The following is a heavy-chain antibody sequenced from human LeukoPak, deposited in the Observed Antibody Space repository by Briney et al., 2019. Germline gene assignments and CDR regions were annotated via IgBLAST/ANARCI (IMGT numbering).Heavy chain of an antibody. CDR1: GVSFSGYY. V-gene: IGHV4-34*01. J-gene: IGHJ5*02. CDR2: INHSGST. CDR3: AYSSSWYWFDP. Sequence: SETLSLTCAVYGVSFSGYYWSWIRQPPGKGLEWIGEINHSGSTNYNPSLKSRVTISVDTSKNQFSLKLSSVTAADTAVYYCAYSSSWYWFDPWGQGTLVTVSS. D-gene: IGHD6-13*01.